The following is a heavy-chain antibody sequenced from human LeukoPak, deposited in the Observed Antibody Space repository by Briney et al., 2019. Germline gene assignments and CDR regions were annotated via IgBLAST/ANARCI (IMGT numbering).Heavy chain of an antibody. CDR1: GYTFTRSF. CDR3: ARVGFNYYGSGSPDY. J-gene: IGHJ4*02. CDR2: IIPIFGTA. Sequence: SVKVSCKASGYTFTRSFMHWVRQAPGQGLEWMGRIIPIFGTANYAQKFQGRVTITTDESTSTAYMELSSLRSEDTAVYYCARVGFNYYGSGSPDYWGQGTLVTVSS. V-gene: IGHV1-69*05. D-gene: IGHD3-10*01.